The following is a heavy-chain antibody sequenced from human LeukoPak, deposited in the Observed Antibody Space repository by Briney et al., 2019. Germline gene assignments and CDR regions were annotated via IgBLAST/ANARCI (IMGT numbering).Heavy chain of an antibody. CDR2: ISGSGGST. V-gene: IGHV3-23*01. CDR1: GFTFTSYA. CDR3: AKDVGTWSLVVVVAAIDY. J-gene: IGHJ4*02. D-gene: IGHD2-15*01. Sequence: GGSLRLSCAASGFTFTSYAMSWVRQAPGKGLEWVSAISGSGGSTYYADSVKGRFTISRDNSKNTLYLQMNSLRAGDTAVYYCAKDVGTWSLVVVVAAIDYWGQGTLVTVSS.